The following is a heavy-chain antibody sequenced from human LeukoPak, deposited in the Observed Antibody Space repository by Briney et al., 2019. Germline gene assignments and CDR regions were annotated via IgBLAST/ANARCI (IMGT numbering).Heavy chain of an antibody. CDR2: IYYSGST. CDR1: GGSISSYY. CDR3: ARDVRSYSSSSYYMDV. J-gene: IGHJ6*03. Sequence: SETLSLTCTVSGGSISSYYWSWIRQPPGKGLEWIGYIYYSGSTNYNPSLKSRVTISVDTSKNQFSLKLSSVTAADTAVYYCARDVRSYSSSSYYMDVWGKGTTVTVSS. V-gene: IGHV4-59*01. D-gene: IGHD6-13*01.